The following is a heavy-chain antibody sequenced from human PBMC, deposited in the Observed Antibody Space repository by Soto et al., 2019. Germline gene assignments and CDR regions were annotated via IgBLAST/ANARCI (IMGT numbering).Heavy chain of an antibody. CDR3: ARGYYDSSGYSKIAVDY. CDR1: GFTFSDYY. CDR2: ISSSSSYT. V-gene: IGHV3-11*06. Sequence: GGSLRLSCAASGFTFSDYYMSWIRQAPGKGLEWVSYISSSSSYTNYADSVEGRFTISRDNAKNSLYLQMNSLRAEDTAVYYCARGYYDSSGYSKIAVDYWGQGTLVTVSS. J-gene: IGHJ4*02. D-gene: IGHD3-22*01.